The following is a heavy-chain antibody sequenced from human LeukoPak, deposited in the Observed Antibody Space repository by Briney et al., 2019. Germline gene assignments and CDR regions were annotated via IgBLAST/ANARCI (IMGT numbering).Heavy chain of an antibody. V-gene: IGHV4-38-2*02. CDR3: ARVATIGEVSG. CDR1: GGSISSYY. J-gene: IGHJ4*02. CDR2: IYHSGST. Sequence: SETLSLTCTVSGGSISSYYWSWIRQPPGKGLEWIGSIYHSGSTYYNPSLKSRVTISVDTSKNQFSLKLSSVTAADTAVYYCARVATIGEVSGWGQGTLVTVSS. D-gene: IGHD5-24*01.